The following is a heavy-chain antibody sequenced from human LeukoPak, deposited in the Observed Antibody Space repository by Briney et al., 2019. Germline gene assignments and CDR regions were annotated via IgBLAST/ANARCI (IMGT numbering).Heavy chain of an antibody. Sequence: PGGSLRLSCAASGFPFSTYGMHWVRQAPGKGLEWVAVISYDGSNKYYADSVKGRFTISRDNSKNTLYLQMNSLRAEDTAVYYCATSWIQLWLSIAAAGNFDYWGQGTLVTVSS. CDR2: ISYDGSNK. CDR1: GFPFSTYG. J-gene: IGHJ4*02. CDR3: ATSWIQLWLSIAAAGNFDY. D-gene: IGHD6-13*01. V-gene: IGHV3-30*03.